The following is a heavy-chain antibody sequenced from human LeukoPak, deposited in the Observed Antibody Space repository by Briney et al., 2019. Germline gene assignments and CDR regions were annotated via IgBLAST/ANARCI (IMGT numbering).Heavy chain of an antibody. J-gene: IGHJ4*02. D-gene: IGHD3-10*01. Sequence: SETLSLTCTVSGGSISSSSYYWGWLRQPPGKGLEWIGSIYYSGSTYYNPSLKSRVTISVDTSKKQFSLKLSSVTAADTAVYYCARETPYGSGSYPFDYWGQGILVTVSS. CDR2: IYYSGST. CDR3: ARETPYGSGSYPFDY. V-gene: IGHV4-39*07. CDR1: GGSISSSSYY.